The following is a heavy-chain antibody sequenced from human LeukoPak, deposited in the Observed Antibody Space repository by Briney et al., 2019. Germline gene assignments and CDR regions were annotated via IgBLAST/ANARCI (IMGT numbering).Heavy chain of an antibody. V-gene: IGHV3-7*01. J-gene: IGHJ4*02. CDR1: GFTVSSNY. CDR2: IKEDGSDK. CDR3: ARDVGYFRFDY. Sequence: GGSLRLSCAASGFTVSSNYMTWVRQAPGKGLEWVANIKEDGSDKYYVDSVKGRFTISRDNAKNSLYLQMNNLRAEDTVVYYCARDVGYFRFDYWGQGTLVTVSS. D-gene: IGHD5-18*01.